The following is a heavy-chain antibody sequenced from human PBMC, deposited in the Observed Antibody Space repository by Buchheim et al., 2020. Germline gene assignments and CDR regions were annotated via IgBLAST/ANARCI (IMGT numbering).Heavy chain of an antibody. V-gene: IGHV3-7*03. D-gene: IGHD3-10*01. CDR3: ARGRGLDC. J-gene: IGHJ4*02. CDR1: GFTFSNFW. CDR2: IKQDGREK. Sequence: EVQLVESGGGLVQPGGSLRLSCAASGFTFSNFWMTWVRQAPGKGLEWVANIKQDGREKYYVDSVKGRLTXSRDNAKNSLCLQVNSLRAEDTAVYYCARGRGLDCWGQGTL.